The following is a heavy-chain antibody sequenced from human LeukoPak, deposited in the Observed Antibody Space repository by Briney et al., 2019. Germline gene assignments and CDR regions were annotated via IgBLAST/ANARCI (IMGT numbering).Heavy chain of an antibody. CDR3: ASRRPDIVVVPAAKRSYYYYYMDV. J-gene: IGHJ6*03. CDR1: GGSFSGYY. Sequence: SETLSLTCAVYGGSFSGYYWSWIRQPPGKGVEWIGEINHSGSTNYNPSLKSRVTISVDTSKNQFSLKLSSVTAADTAVYYCASRRPDIVVVPAAKRSYYYYYMDVWGKGTTVTVSS. V-gene: IGHV4-34*01. D-gene: IGHD2-2*01. CDR2: INHSGST.